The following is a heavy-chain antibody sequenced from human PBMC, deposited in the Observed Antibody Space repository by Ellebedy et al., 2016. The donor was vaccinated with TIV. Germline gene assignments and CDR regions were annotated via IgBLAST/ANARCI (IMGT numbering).Heavy chain of an antibody. Sequence: GESLKISCAASGFTFSSYNIIWVRQAPGKGLEWISYISGDTLTTEYADSGKGRFTISRDNAKTSVYLQMKSLRAEDTAVYFCATDMGRWLQFLGFWGQGTLVTVSS. CDR3: ATDMGRWLQFLGF. CDR1: GFTFSSYN. J-gene: IGHJ4*02. D-gene: IGHD5-24*01. V-gene: IGHV3-48*04. CDR2: ISGDTLTT.